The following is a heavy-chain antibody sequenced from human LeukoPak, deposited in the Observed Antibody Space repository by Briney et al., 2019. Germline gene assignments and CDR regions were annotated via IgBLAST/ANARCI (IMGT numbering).Heavy chain of an antibody. J-gene: IGHJ4*02. CDR1: GFXVTNNY. Sequence: GGSLRLSCAVSGFXVTNNYISWVRQAPGKGLEWVSAFYVGGATYYADSVKGRFTISRDNSENTLYLQMKSLRAEDTAVYYCARGDGYNFFDYWGQGTLVTVSS. V-gene: IGHV3-53*01. CDR2: FYVGGAT. D-gene: IGHD5-24*01. CDR3: ARGDGYNFFDY.